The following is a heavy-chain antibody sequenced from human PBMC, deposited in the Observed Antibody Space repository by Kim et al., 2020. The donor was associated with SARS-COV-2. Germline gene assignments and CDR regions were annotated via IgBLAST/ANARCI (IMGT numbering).Heavy chain of an antibody. CDR2: IRSKANSYAT. CDR3: TSHEYCSSTSCYHQYQDY. D-gene: IGHD2-2*01. Sequence: GGSLRLSCAASGFTFSGSAMHWVRQASGKGLEWVGRIRSKANSYATAYAASVKGRFTISRDDSKNTAYLQMDSLKTEDTAVYYCTSHEYCSSTSCYHQYQDYWGQGTLVTVSS. CDR1: GFTFSGSA. V-gene: IGHV3-73*01. J-gene: IGHJ4*02.